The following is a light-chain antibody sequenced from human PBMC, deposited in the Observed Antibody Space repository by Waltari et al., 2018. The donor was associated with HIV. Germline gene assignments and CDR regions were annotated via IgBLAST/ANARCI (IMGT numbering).Light chain of an antibody. CDR2: WAS. Sequence: IVMTQSPDSLAVSLGERAPISCNSSPSVLYSSNSKNYLAWYQQKPGQSPKLLIYWASTRESGVPERFSGSGSGTHFTLTINGLQAEDVAVYYCQQFFSTLYTFGQGTKLEIK. CDR3: QQFFSTLYT. J-gene: IGKJ2*01. CDR1: PSVLYSSNSKNY. V-gene: IGKV4-1*01.